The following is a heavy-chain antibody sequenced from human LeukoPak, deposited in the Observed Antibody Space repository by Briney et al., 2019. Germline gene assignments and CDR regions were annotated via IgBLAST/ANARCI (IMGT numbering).Heavy chain of an antibody. V-gene: IGHV3-23*01. CDR2: ISGSGGST. J-gene: IGHJ4*02. CDR3: AKDRSIVVVVAAEG. Sequence: GSLRLFCAASGFTFSSYAMSWVRQAPGKGLEWVSAISGSGGSTYYADSVKGRFTISRDNSKNTLYLQMNSLRAEDTAVYYCAKDRSIVVVVAAEGWGQGTLVTVSS. CDR1: GFTFSSYA. D-gene: IGHD2-15*01.